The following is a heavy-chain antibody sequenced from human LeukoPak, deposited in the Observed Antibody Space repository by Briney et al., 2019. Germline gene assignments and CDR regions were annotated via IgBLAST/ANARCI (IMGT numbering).Heavy chain of an antibody. CDR2: IYYSGST. Sequence: SWXRQHPGKXLXXIGYIYYSGSTYYNPSLKSRVTISVDTSKNQFSLKLSSVTAADTAVYYCARAGGFFSPFGYWGQGTLVTVSS. D-gene: IGHD3-16*01. V-gene: IGHV4-31*02. J-gene: IGHJ4*02. CDR3: ARAGGFFSPFGY.